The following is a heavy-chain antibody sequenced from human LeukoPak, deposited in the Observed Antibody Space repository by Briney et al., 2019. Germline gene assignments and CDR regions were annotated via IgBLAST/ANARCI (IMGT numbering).Heavy chain of an antibody. CDR1: GFTFSSYS. CDR3: AKTPRAPPPYYYYYYMDV. V-gene: IGHV3-21*04. J-gene: IGHJ6*03. Sequence: GGSLRLSCAASGFTFSSYSMAWVRQAPGKGLEWVSSISSSSSYIYHADSVKGRFTISRDNAKNSLYLQMNSLRAEDTAVYYCAKTPRAPPPYYYYYYMDVWGKGTTVTVSS. CDR2: ISSSSSYI.